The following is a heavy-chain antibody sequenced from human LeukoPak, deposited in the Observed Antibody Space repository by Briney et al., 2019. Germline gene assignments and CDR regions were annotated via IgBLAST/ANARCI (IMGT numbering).Heavy chain of an antibody. CDR1: GFTFSSYG. Sequence: PGGSLRLSCAASGFTFSSYGMHWVRQAPGKGLEWVAFIRYDGSNKYYADSVKGRFTISRDNSKNTLYLQMNSLRAEDTAVYYCAKDTNWNDRSNFDYWGQGTLVTVSS. V-gene: IGHV3-30*02. CDR3: AKDTNWNDRSNFDY. D-gene: IGHD1-1*01. J-gene: IGHJ4*02. CDR2: IRYDGSNK.